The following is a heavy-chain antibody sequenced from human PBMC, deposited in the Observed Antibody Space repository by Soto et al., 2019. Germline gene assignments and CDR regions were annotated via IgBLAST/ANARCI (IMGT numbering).Heavy chain of an antibody. V-gene: IGHV3-30*18. Sequence: LRLSCAASGFTFSSYGMHWVRQAPGKGLEWVAVISYDGSNKYYADSVKGRFTISRDNSKNTLYLQMNSLRAEDTAVYYCAKEDIVVVPAAIRTEGWFDPWGQGTLVTVSS. CDR2: ISYDGSNK. D-gene: IGHD2-2*02. CDR1: GFTFSSYG. CDR3: AKEDIVVVPAAIRTEGWFDP. J-gene: IGHJ5*02.